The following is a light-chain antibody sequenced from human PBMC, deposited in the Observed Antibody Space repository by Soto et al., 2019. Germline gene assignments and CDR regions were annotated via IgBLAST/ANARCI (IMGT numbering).Light chain of an antibody. J-gene: IGKJ5*01. Sequence: EIVLTQSPGTLSLSPGERATLSCRASQSVSSSYLAWYQHKPGQAPRLLIYGASSRPTGIPDRFSGSGSGTDFALTISRLEPEDFAVYYCQQYGSSSTFGQGTRLGIK. CDR3: QQYGSSST. CDR2: GAS. CDR1: QSVSSSY. V-gene: IGKV3-20*01.